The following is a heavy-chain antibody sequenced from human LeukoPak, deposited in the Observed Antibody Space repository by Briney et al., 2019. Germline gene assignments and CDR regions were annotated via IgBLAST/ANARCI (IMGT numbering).Heavy chain of an antibody. CDR2: ISSSGSHT. J-gene: IGHJ4*02. V-gene: IGHV3-11*05. CDR3: VRDEQRYKSRPPGD. D-gene: IGHD1-14*01. CDR1: GFTFRDYY. Sequence: GGSLRLSCAASGFTFRDYYMNWIRQASGKGLEWVSYISSSGSHTNYADSVKGRFTISRDNAKKLLYLQMNSLRAEDTAVYYCVRDEQRYKSRPPGDWGQGTLVTVSS.